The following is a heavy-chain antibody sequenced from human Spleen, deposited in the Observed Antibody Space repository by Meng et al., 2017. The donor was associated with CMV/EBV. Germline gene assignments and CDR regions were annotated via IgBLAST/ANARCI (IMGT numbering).Heavy chain of an antibody. CDR2: IIPILGIA. D-gene: IGHD3-22*01. CDR1: GGTFSSYA. V-gene: IGHV1-69*10. Sequence: SVKVSCKASGGTFSSYAISWVRQAPGQGLEWMGGIIPILGIANYAQKFQGRVTITADKSTSTAYMELSSLRSEDTAVYYCAKDHHYYDRSVDAFDIWGQGTVVTVSS. J-gene: IGHJ3*02. CDR3: AKDHHYYDRSVDAFDI.